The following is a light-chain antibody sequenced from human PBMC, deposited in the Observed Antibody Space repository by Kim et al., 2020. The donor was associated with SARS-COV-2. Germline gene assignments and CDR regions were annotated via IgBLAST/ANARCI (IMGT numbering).Light chain of an antibody. CDR2: YDS. J-gene: IGLJ3*02. CDR3: QVWESTTDHWV. CDR1: NIGSKG. Sequence: PGRTARLTWGGNNIGSKGVHWYQQRPGQAPVLVIYYDSDRPSGIPERFSGSNSGNTATLTISRVEAGDEADYYCQVWESTTDHWVFGGGTQLTVL. V-gene: IGLV3-21*01.